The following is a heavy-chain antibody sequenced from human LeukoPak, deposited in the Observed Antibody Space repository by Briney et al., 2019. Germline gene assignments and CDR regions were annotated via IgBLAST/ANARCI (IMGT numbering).Heavy chain of an antibody. V-gene: IGHV3-23*01. J-gene: IGHJ5*02. CDR1: GFTFSSSA. CDR3: AKDRPREDSRRQGFCDNWFDP. D-gene: IGHD3-22*01. CDR2: ISDSGGST. Sequence: QSGGSLRLSCAASGFTFSSSAMTWVRQAPGKGLEWVSTISDSGGSTYYADSVKGRFTISRDNSKNTLYLQMNSLRGEDTAVYYCAKDRPREDSRRQGFCDNWFDPWGQGTLVTVSS.